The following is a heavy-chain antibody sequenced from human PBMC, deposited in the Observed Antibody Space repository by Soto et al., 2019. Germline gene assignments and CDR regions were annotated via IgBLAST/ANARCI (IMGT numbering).Heavy chain of an antibody. D-gene: IGHD3-3*01. CDR3: ATYHPWSGYDPSPEDAFDI. V-gene: IGHV4-34*01. CDR1: GGSFSAYY. J-gene: IGHJ3*02. CDR2: INHSGST. Sequence: SETLSHTCAVSGGSFSAYYWSWIRQPPGKGLEWIGEINHSGSTNYNPSLKSRVTISVDTSKNQFSLELSSVTAADTAVYYCATYHPWSGYDPSPEDAFDIWGQGTMVT.